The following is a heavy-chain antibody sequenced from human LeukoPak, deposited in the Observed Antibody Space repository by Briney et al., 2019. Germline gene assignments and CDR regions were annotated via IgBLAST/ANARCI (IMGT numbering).Heavy chain of an antibody. J-gene: IGHJ4*02. CDR2: ISSSSSTM. Sequence: GGPLRLSCAPSGFPFSSYSMNWVRQAPGKGLERASYISSSSSTMYYADSVKGRFTISRDNATNSLYLQMNSLRAEDTAVYYCARDDIVLMVYALDYWGQGTLVTVSS. CDR3: ARDDIVLMVYALDY. D-gene: IGHD2-8*01. CDR1: GFPFSSYS. V-gene: IGHV3-48*01.